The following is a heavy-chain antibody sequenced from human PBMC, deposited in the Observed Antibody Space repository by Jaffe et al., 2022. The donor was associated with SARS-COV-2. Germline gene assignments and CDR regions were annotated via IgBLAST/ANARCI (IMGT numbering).Heavy chain of an antibody. Sequence: EVQLLESGGGLVQPGGSLRLSCAASGFTFGSYAMNWVRQAPGKGLEWVSSIIDNGGNTYYADSVKGRFTISRDNSKSTLYLQMTSLRVDDTAVYYCAKGYRGDGYNSNYWGQGTLVTVSS. D-gene: IGHD3-10*01. CDR2: IIDNGGNT. CDR1: GFTFGSYA. V-gene: IGHV3-23*01. J-gene: IGHJ4*02. CDR3: AKGYRGDGYNSNY.